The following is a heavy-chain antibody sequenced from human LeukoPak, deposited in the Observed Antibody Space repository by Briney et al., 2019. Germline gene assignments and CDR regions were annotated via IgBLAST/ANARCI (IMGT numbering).Heavy chain of an antibody. V-gene: IGHV4-39*01. D-gene: IGHD3-9*01. CDR3: ARQLRYFDWVGYFDL. CDR2: IYFSGNT. J-gene: IGHJ2*01. CDR1: GGSISTSSYY. Sequence: SETLSLTCTVSGGSISTSSYYWGSIRQPPGEGLEWIVSIYFSGNTHCNPSLKSRVTLSVDTTKKQFSLSLASVTAADTAVYYCARQLRYFDWVGYFDLWGRGTLVTVSS.